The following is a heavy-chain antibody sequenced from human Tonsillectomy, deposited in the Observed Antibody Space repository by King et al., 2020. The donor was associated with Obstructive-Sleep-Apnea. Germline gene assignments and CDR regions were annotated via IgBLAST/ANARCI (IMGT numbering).Heavy chain of an antibody. CDR3: AREPTVGPTKGALDH. D-gene: IGHD1-26*01. J-gene: IGHJ4*02. CDR2: ITSDSRTI. V-gene: IGHV3-48*02. Sequence: VQLVESGGGLVQPGGSLRLSCAASGFTFGTCNMNWVRQAPGKGLEWIAHITSDSRTIYYADSVKGRFTISRDNAKNSLYVQMNSLRDEDTAVYYCAREPTVGPTKGALDHWGQGTLVTVST. CDR1: GFTFGTCN.